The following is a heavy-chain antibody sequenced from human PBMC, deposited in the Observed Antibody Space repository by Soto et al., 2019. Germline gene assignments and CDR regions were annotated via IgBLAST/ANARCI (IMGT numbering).Heavy chain of an antibody. V-gene: IGHV3-23*01. J-gene: IGHJ6*03. Sequence: TGGSLRLSCAASGFTFSSYAMSWVRQAPGKGLEWVSAISGSGGSTYYADSVKGRFTISRDNSKNTLYLQMNSLRAEDTAVYYCAKAVQNMTRYYYYYYYMDVWGKGTTVTVSS. CDR1: GFTFSSYA. CDR3: AKAVQNMTRYYYYYYYMDV. CDR2: ISGSGGST. D-gene: IGHD3-16*01.